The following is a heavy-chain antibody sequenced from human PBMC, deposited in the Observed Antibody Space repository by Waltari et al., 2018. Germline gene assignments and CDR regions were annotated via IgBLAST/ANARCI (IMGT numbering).Heavy chain of an antibody. CDR3: ARDRGRGIYLDS. Sequence: QLQLQQSGPGLVKPSESLSLTCAVSGDSMSSTDWWSWVRQSPGKGLEWIGQVQASGRTNYNPSFAGRVTVSIDTSNNKFSLEVPSLTAADTAMYYCARDRGRGIYLDSWGQGILVTVSP. CDR1: GDSMSSTDW. D-gene: IGHD2-15*01. CDR2: VQASGRT. V-gene: IGHV4-4*02. J-gene: IGHJ4*02.